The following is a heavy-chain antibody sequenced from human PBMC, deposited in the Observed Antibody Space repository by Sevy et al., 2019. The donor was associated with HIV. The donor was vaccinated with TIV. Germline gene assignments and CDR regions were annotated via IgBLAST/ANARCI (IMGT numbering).Heavy chain of an antibody. Sequence: SETLSLTCIVSGGSISSGDYYWSWIRQHPGKGLEWIGYIDYSGTTYYNPSLQNRDTISVDTSKNPFSLKLSSVTAADTAVYSCARARHYGPGSWYFDLWGRGTLVTVSS. CDR2: IDYSGTT. D-gene: IGHD3-10*01. CDR1: GGSISSGDYY. J-gene: IGHJ2*01. CDR3: ARARHYGPGSWYFDL. V-gene: IGHV4-31*03.